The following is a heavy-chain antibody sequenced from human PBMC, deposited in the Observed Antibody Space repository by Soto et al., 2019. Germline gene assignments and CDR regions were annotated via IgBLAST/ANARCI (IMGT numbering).Heavy chain of an antibody. CDR1: GFSLSNVW. CDR3: TTLTVVTARDK. J-gene: IGHJ4*01. D-gene: IGHD2-21*02. CDR2: IKSESDGGTT. Sequence: GGSLRLSCAASGFSLSNVWMNWVRQAPGKGLEWVGRIKSESDGGTTEYGAPVRGRFTISRDDSSNTMYLQMNSLRTDDTAVYYWTTLTVVTARDKWAQGARVTVSS. V-gene: IGHV3-15*07.